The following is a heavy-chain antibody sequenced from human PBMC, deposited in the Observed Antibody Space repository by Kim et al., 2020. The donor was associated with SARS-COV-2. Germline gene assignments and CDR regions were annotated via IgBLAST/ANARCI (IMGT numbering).Heavy chain of an antibody. CDR3: AREDSERHFDY. Sequence: TSYAQKFQGRVTMTRDTSTSTVYMELSSLRSEDTAVYYCAREDSERHFDYWGQGTLVTVSS. D-gene: IGHD1-26*01. V-gene: IGHV1-46*01. CDR2: T. J-gene: IGHJ4*02.